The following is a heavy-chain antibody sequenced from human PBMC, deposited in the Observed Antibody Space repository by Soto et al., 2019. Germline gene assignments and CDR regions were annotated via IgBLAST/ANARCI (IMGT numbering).Heavy chain of an antibody. CDR3: ARDSVFWFGELNYMDV. CDR1: DFPVCSNY. D-gene: IGHD3-10*01. J-gene: IGHJ6*03. CDR2: IYSGGST. Sequence: HPGGSLRLSCEASDFPVCSNYMSWVRQAPGKGLEWVSVIYSGGSTYYADSVRGRFTISRDSSKNTIYLQMNSLRAEDTAVYYCARDSVFWFGELNYMDVWGKGTTVTVSS. V-gene: IGHV3-66*01.